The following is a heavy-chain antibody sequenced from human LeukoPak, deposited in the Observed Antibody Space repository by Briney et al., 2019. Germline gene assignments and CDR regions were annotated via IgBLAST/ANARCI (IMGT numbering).Heavy chain of an antibody. Sequence: SETLSLTCTVSGGSISSGDYCWSWIRQPPGKGLEWIGYIYYSGSTYYNPSLKSRVTISVDTSKNQFSLKLSSVTAADTAVYYCARDALYYYGSGSYQLWGQGTLVTVSS. CDR1: GGSISSGDYC. J-gene: IGHJ4*02. V-gene: IGHV4-30-4*01. D-gene: IGHD3-10*01. CDR2: IYYSGST. CDR3: ARDALYYYGSGSYQL.